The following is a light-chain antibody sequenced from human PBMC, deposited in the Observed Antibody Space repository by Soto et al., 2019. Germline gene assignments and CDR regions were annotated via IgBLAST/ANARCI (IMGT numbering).Light chain of an antibody. V-gene: IGKV3-15*01. CDR3: QQYNN. CDR1: QSVSSN. Sequence: EIVMTQSPATLSVSPGERATLSCRASQSVSSNLAWYQQKPGQAPGLLIYGASTRATGIPARFSGSGSGTEFTLTISSLQSEDFAVYYCQQYNNFGQGTKLEIK. CDR2: GAS. J-gene: IGKJ2*01.